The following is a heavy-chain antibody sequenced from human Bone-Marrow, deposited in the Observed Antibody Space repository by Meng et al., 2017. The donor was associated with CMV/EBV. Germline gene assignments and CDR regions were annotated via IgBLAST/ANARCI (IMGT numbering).Heavy chain of an antibody. CDR3: AKRLVVPAGIIDYYGMDV. CDR1: EGTPRGYT. Sequence: SVKVSCKVSEGTPRGYTITWVRQAPGQGLEWMGRIIPVLRLTDYAQKFQGRVKLTADTSTRTAYMELRSLRPEDTAVYYCAKRLVVPAGIIDYYGMDVWGQGTTVTVSS. D-gene: IGHD2-2*02. V-gene: IGHV1-69*02. CDR2: IIPVLRLT. J-gene: IGHJ6*02.